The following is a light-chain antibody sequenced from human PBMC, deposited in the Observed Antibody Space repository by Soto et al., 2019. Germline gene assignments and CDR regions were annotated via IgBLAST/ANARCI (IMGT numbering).Light chain of an antibody. V-gene: IGLV1-40*01. J-gene: IGLJ2*01. CDR3: QSYDNSLSGVV. Sequence: QAVVTQPPSVSGAPGQRIIISCTGSSSNIGAGFDVHWYQHLPGTAPKLFVYDNDNRPSGLPARFSDSRSGTSASLAITSLQADDEADYYCQSYDNSLSGVVFGGGTQLTVL. CDR2: DND. CDR1: SSNIGAGFD.